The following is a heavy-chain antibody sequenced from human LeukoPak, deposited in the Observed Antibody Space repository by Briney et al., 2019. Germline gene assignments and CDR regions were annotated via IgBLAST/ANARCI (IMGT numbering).Heavy chain of an antibody. J-gene: IGHJ4*02. V-gene: IGHV1-18*01. D-gene: IGHD2-2*02. CDR3: ARDRLFLGYCSSTSCHIDY. Sequence: ASVKVSCKASGYTFTSYGISWVRQAPGQGLEWMGWISAYNGNTNYAQKLQGRVTMTTDTSTSTAYIELRSLRSDDTAVYYCARDRLFLGYCSSTSCHIDYWGQGTLVTVSS. CDR1: GYTFTSYG. CDR2: ISAYNGNT.